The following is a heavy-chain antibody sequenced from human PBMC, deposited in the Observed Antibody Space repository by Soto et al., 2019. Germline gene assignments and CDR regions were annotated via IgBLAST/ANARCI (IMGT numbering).Heavy chain of an antibody. D-gene: IGHD4-17*01. Sequence: PSETLSLTCAVYGGSFSGYYWSWIRQPPGKGLEWIGEINHSGSTNYNPSLKSRVTISVDTSKNQFSLKLSSVTAADTAVYYCARAPFGTTVTNGGNWFDPWGQGTQVTVSS. CDR3: ARAPFGTTVTNGGNWFDP. CDR2: INHSGST. CDR1: GGSFSGYY. V-gene: IGHV4-34*01. J-gene: IGHJ5*02.